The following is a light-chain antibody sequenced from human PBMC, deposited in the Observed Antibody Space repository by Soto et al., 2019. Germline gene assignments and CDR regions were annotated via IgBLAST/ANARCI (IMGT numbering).Light chain of an antibody. CDR3: QQRSNWPYT. CDR1: ESISNY. CDR2: DAS. V-gene: IGKV3-11*01. Sequence: EIVLTQSPASLSLSPGERAILSCRASESISNYLAWYQQKPGQAPSLLISDASNRATGIPARFSGSWSGTDLTLTISSLEPEDSAVYYCQQRSNWPYTFGQGTKLEIK. J-gene: IGKJ2*01.